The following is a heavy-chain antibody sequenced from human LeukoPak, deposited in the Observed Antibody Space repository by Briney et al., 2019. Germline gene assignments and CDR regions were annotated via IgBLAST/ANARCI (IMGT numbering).Heavy chain of an antibody. Sequence: GSLRLSCAASGFTFSSFAMSWVRQAPGKGLEWVSSISGSGFSTNYADSVKGRFTISRDNSKNTLYLQMNSLRAEDTAVYYCAKDRISGSLGYFDYWGQGTLVTVSS. CDR2: ISGSGFST. D-gene: IGHD1-26*01. V-gene: IGHV3-23*01. CDR1: GFTFSSFA. CDR3: AKDRISGSLGYFDY. J-gene: IGHJ4*02.